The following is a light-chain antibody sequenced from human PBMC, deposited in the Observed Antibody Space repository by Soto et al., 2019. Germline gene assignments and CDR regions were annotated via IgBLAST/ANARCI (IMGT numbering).Light chain of an antibody. V-gene: IGKV3-15*01. CDR2: GAS. J-gene: IGKJ4*01. CDR3: QRYNNWPPLT. Sequence: EIVMTQSPATLSVSPGERVTLSCRASQSVSSDLAWYQQKPGQAPRLLMYGASTRATGIPGRFSGSGSGTGCTLTVSSLESEDFAVCYGQRYNNWPPLTFGGGSKVEIK. CDR1: QSVSSD.